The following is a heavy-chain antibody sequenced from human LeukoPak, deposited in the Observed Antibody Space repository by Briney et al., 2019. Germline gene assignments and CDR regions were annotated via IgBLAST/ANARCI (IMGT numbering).Heavy chain of an antibody. J-gene: IGHJ4*02. D-gene: IGHD3-16*01. CDR2: INHSGST. Sequence: SETLSLTCAVYGGSFSGYYWSWIRQPPGKGLEWIGEINHSGSTNYNPSLKSRVSTSVDTSKKQFSLKLSSVTAADTAVYYCARAPYRALDYWGQGTLVTVSS. V-gene: IGHV4-34*01. CDR1: GGSFSGYY. CDR3: ARAPYRALDY.